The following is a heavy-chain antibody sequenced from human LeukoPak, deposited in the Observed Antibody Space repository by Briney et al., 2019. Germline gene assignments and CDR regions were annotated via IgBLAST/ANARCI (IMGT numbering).Heavy chain of an antibody. D-gene: IGHD4-17*01. Sequence: GGSLRLSCAASGFTFSSYWTSWVRQAPGKGLEWVANIKQDGSEKYYVDSVKGRFTISRDNAKNSLYLQMNSLRAEDTAVYYCAREKWATVTSRVFDYWGQGTLVTVSS. CDR3: AREKWATVTSRVFDY. V-gene: IGHV3-7*01. CDR1: GFTFSSYW. CDR2: IKQDGSEK. J-gene: IGHJ4*02.